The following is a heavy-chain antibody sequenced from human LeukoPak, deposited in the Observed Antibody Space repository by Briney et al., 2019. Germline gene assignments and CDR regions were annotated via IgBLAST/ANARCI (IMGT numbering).Heavy chain of an antibody. V-gene: IGHV1-18*01. CDR2: ISAYNGNT. J-gene: IGHJ4*02. D-gene: IGHD3-22*01. CDR3: ARVPCCPIRYDSSGYHVYFDY. Sequence: ASVKVSCKASGYTFTSYGISWVRQAPGQGLEWMGWISAYNGNTNYAQKLQGRVTMTTDTSTSTAYMELRSLRSDDTAVYYCARVPCCPIRYDSSGYHVYFDYWGQGTLVTVSS. CDR1: GYTFTSYG.